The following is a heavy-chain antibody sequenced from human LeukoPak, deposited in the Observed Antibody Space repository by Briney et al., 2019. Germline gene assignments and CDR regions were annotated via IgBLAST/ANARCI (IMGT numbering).Heavy chain of an antibody. CDR1: GYTFTSYG. CDR3: ARWYSSGWYGDYYYYMDV. J-gene: IGHJ6*03. D-gene: IGHD6-19*01. CDR2: ISAYNGNT. Sequence: GASVKVSCKASGYTFTSYGISWVRQAPGQGLEWMGWISAYNGNTNYAQKLQGRVTMTTDTSTSTAYMELRSLRSDDTAVYYCARWYSSGWYGDYYYYMDVWGKGTTVTVSS. V-gene: IGHV1-18*01.